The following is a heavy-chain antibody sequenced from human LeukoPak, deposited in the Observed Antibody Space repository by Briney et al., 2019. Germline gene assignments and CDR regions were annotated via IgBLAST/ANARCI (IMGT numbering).Heavy chain of an antibody. CDR3: ARDGVTAAHYFDY. D-gene: IGHD2-21*02. CDR1: GFTFSSYA. CDR2: ISYDGSNK. Sequence: GRSLRLSCAASGFTFSSYAMHWVRQAPGKGLEWVAVISYDGSNKYYADSVKGRFTISRDNSKNTLYLQMNSLRTEDTAVYYCARDGVTAAHYFDYWGQGTLVTVSS. J-gene: IGHJ4*02. V-gene: IGHV3-30*04.